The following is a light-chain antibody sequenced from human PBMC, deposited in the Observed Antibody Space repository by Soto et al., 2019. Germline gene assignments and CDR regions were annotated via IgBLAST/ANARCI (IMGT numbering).Light chain of an antibody. CDR1: QSVSSNN. CDR2: GAS. J-gene: IGKJ3*01. V-gene: IGKV3-20*01. Sequence: EIVLTQSPGTLSLSPGERATLSCLARQSVSSNNLAWYQQRPGQAPRVVIYGASTRATGIPERFSGSGSGTDCTLTISRLAPEDFAVYYCQQYGRSPFTFGPGTKVDIK. CDR3: QQYGRSPFT.